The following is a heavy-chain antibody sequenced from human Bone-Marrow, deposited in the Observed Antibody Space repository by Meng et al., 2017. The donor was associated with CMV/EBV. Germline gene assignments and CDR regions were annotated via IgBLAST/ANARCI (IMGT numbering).Heavy chain of an antibody. CDR1: GGTFSSYA. CDR2: IIPIFGTA. CDR3: ARASPYYDFWSGDYFDY. Sequence: SVKVSCKASGGTFSSYAISWVRQAPGQGLEWMGGIIPIFGTANYAQKFQGRVTITTDESTSTAYMELSSLRSENTAVYYRARASPYYDFWSGDYFDYWGQGTLVTVSS. D-gene: IGHD3-3*01. V-gene: IGHV1-69*05. J-gene: IGHJ4*02.